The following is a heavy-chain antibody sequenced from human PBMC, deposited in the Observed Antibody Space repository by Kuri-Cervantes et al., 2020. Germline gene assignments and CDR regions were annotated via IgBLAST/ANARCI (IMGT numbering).Heavy chain of an antibody. CDR1: GGTFSSYT. V-gene: IGHV1-69*02. D-gene: IGHD2-15*01. CDR2: IIPILGIA. Sequence: SVKVSCKASGGTFSSYTISWVRQAPGQGLEWMGRIIPILGIANYAQKFQGRVTITADKSTSTAYMELSSLRSEDTAVYYCARPYCSGGSCYAIWFDPWGQGTLVTVSS. CDR3: ARPYCSGGSCYAIWFDP. J-gene: IGHJ5*02.